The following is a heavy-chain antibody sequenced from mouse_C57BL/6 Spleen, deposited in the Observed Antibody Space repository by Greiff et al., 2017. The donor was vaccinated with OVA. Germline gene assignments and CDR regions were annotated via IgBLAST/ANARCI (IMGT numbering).Heavy chain of an antibody. J-gene: IGHJ3*01. D-gene: IGHD1-1*01. CDR2: IDPSDSET. CDR1: GYNFTSYW. CDR3: AYEANGGFAY. V-gene: IGHV1-52*01. Sequence: VQLQQPGAELVRPGSSVKLSCKASGYNFTSYWMHWVKQRPIQGLEWIGNIDPSDSETHYNQKFKDKATLTVDQSTSTAYMQRSSLTSEDSAVYYCAYEANGGFAYWGQGTLVTVSA.